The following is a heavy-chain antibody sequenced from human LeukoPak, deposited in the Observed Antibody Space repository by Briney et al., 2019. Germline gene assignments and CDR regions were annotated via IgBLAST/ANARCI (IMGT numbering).Heavy chain of an antibody. CDR1: GFTFSNAW. D-gene: IGHD3-10*01. CDR2: IKSKTDGWTT. V-gene: IGHV3-15*01. Sequence: GGSLRLSCAASGFTFSNAWMSWVRQAPGKGLEWVGRIKSKTDGWTTDYAAPVKGRFTISRDDSKNTLYLQMNSLKTEDTAVYYCTTAALWFGELSGWGQGTLVTVSS. J-gene: IGHJ4*02. CDR3: TTAALWFGELSG.